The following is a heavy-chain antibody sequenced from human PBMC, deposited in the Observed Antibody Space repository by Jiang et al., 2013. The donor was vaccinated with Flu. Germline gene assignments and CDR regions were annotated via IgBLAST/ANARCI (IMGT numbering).Heavy chain of an antibody. V-gene: IGHV4-34*01. Sequence: LLKPSETLSLTCAVYGGSFSGYYWSWIRQPPGKGLEWIGEINHSGSTNYNPSLKSRVTISVDTSKNQFSLKLSSVTAADTAVYYCARGLVAVAGPNDYWGQGTLVTVSS. D-gene: IGHD6-19*01. CDR1: GGSFSGYY. CDR2: INHSGST. CDR3: ARGLVAVAGPNDY. J-gene: IGHJ4*02.